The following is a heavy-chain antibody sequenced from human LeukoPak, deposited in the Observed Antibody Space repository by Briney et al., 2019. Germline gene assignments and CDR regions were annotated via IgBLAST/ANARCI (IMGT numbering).Heavy chain of an antibody. V-gene: IGHV1-2*02. CDR3: ARTLYIAAVPGGFDY. J-gene: IGHJ4*02. CDR2: INPKNAGT. Sequence: ASVKVSCKASGYTFTGHYMHWVRQAPGQGLELMGWINPKNAGTNFAQRFQGRVTMTRDTSISTVYMELSRLRSDDTALYYCARTLYIAAVPGGFDYWGQGTLVTVSS. D-gene: IGHD6-13*01. CDR1: GYTFTGHY.